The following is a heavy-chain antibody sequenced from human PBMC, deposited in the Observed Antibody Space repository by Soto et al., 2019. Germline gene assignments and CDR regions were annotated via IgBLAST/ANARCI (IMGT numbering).Heavy chain of an antibody. D-gene: IGHD3-16*02. V-gene: IGHV3-9*01. CDR3: AKARTFGGVVASFDK. J-gene: IGHJ4*02. CDR1: GFSFDEYD. Sequence: EVQLVESGGGLVQPGRSLRLSCAASGFSFDEYDMHWVRLAPGKGLEWGASISWNSGTLDYAHSVKGRFTVSRDNAKNSLYLQMNSLRGEDTAFYYCAKARTFGGVVASFDKWGQGTLVTVSS. CDR2: ISWNSGTL.